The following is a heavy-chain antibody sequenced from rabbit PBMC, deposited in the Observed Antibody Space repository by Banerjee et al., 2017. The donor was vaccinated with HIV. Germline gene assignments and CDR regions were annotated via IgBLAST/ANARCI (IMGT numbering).Heavy chain of an antibody. J-gene: IGHJ6*01. V-gene: IGHV1S40*01. CDR2: IDTGSSGFT. CDR3: ARDTGASFSSYGMDL. D-gene: IGHD7-1*01. Sequence: QSLEESGGDLVKPGASLTLTCTASGVSFSTSSYMCWVRQAPGKGLEWIGCIDTGSSGFTYYATWAKGRFTCSKASSTTVTLQMTRLTAADTATYFCARDTGASFSSYGMDLRGPGTLVTVS. CDR1: GVSFSTSSY.